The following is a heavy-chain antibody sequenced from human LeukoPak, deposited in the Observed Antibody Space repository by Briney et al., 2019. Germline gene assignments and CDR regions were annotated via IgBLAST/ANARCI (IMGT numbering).Heavy chain of an antibody. CDR1: GFSFSTYS. CDR2: ISYDGSNK. Sequence: SLRLSCVASGFSFSTYSMNWVRQAPGKELEWVAVISYDGSNKYYADSVKGRFTISRDNSKNTLYLQMNSLRAEDTAVYYCARGVVVAVHYYYYGMDVWGQGTTVTVSS. D-gene: IGHD2-15*01. CDR3: ARGVVVAVHYYYYGMDV. V-gene: IGHV3-30-3*01. J-gene: IGHJ6*02.